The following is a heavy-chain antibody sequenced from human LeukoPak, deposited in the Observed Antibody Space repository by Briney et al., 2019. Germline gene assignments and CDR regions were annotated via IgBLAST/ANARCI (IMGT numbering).Heavy chain of an antibody. V-gene: IGHV4-39*07. CDR2: ISYSGRT. CDR3: VRETSSSVHY. Sequence: SETLSLTCTVSGGSMSSGDYYWAWVRQPPGEGLEWIGSISYSGRTFYKPSLTSRVAISIDASKSQFSLRLSSVTAADTAVYYCVRETSSSVHYWGQGTLVTVSS. D-gene: IGHD6-6*01. J-gene: IGHJ4*02. CDR1: GGSMSSGDYY.